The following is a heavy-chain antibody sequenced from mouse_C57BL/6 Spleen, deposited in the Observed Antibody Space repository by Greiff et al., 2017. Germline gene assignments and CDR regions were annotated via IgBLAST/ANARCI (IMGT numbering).Heavy chain of an antibody. CDR3: ARGTTVVALYYFDY. Sequence: QVQLQQPGAELVKPGASVKLSCKASGYTFTSYWMHWVKQRPGQGLEWIGNINPSNGGTNYNEKFKSKATLTVDKSSSTAYMQLSSLTSEDSAVYYCARGTTVVALYYFDYWGQGTTLTVSS. J-gene: IGHJ2*01. V-gene: IGHV1-53*01. CDR1: GYTFTSYW. D-gene: IGHD1-1*01. CDR2: INPSNGGT.